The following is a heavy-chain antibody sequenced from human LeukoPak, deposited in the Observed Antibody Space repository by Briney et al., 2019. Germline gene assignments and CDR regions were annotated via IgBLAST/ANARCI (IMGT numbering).Heavy chain of an antibody. D-gene: IGHD2-21*01. V-gene: IGHV1-18*01. CDR3: ARGDWFDP. CDR1: GYTFTSYD. J-gene: IGHJ5*02. CDR2: VSGYNGNT. Sequence: ASVKVSCKASGYTFTSYDINWVRQAPGQGFEWMGWVSGYNGNTNYAQNFEGRVAMTTDTSSSTAYMELRSLKSDDTAIYYCARGDWFDPWGQGTLVTVSS.